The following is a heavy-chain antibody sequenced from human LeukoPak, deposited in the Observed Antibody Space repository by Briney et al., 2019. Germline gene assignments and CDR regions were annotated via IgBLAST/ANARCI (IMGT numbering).Heavy chain of an antibody. CDR2: IYYSGST. V-gene: IGHV4-59*01. Sequence: SQTLSLTCTVSGGSISSYYRSWIRQPPGKGLEWIGYIYYSGSTNYNPSLKSRVTISVDTSKNQFSLKLSSVTAADTAVYYCARSRVPAGYYYYYYGMDVWGQGTTVTVSS. CDR3: ARSRVPAGYYYYYYGMDV. J-gene: IGHJ6*02. CDR1: GGSISSYY. D-gene: IGHD2-2*01.